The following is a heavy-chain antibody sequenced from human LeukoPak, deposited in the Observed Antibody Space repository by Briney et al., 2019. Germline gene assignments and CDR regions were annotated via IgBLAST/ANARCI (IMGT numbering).Heavy chain of an antibody. J-gene: IGHJ4*02. D-gene: IGHD3-22*01. V-gene: IGHV3-66*01. CDR1: GFTVNSNY. CDR3: AISSGYYYAFDY. Sequence: GGSLRLSCAASGFTVNSNYMSWVRQAPGKGLEWVSVIYSGDTTYYADSVKGRFTISRDNSKNTLYLQMNNLRAEDTAVYYCAISSGYYYAFDYWGQGTLVTVSS. CDR2: IYSGDTT.